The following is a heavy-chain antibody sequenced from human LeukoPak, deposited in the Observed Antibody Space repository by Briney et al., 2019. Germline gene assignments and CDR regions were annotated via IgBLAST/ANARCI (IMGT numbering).Heavy chain of an antibody. CDR1: GGSISSTSYY. D-gene: IGHD3-22*01. J-gene: IGHJ3*01. Sequence: SETLSLTCAVSGGSISSTSYYWAWIRQPPGTGLEWIGTIYYSGSTYHNPSLKSRVTLSVDTSRNEFSLRLSSVDAADTAVYYCAKAGVRYFDSSGLYAFDFWGQGTTVTVSS. CDR2: IYYSGST. CDR3: AKAGVRYFDSSGLYAFDF. V-gene: IGHV4-39*01.